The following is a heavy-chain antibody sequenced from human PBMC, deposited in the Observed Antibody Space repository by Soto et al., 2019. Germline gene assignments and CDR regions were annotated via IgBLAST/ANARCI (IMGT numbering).Heavy chain of an antibody. D-gene: IGHD1-1*01. Sequence: SETLSLTCGVSRGSISSYYWSWVRRPPGKVLEWIGFINRTESTKYNPSLESRVTISVDTPHNRLSLRLSSVTAADTAVYYCARESAGSAKNNWFAPWGQGILVTVSS. V-gene: IGHV4-59*01. CDR1: RGSISSYY. CDR2: INRTEST. CDR3: ARESAGSAKNNWFAP. J-gene: IGHJ5*02.